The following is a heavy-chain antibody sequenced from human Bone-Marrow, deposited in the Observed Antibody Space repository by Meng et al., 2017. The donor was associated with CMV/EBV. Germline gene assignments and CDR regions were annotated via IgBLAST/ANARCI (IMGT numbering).Heavy chain of an antibody. D-gene: IGHD6-13*01. CDR2: ISGSGGST. J-gene: IGHJ4*02. Sequence: GGSLRLSCAASGFTFDDYGMSWVRQAPGKGLEWVSAISGSGGSTYYADSVKGRFTISRDNSKNTLYPQMNSLRAEDTAVYYCAKGALAAAGLIDYWGQGTLVTVSS. CDR1: GFTFDDYG. V-gene: IGHV3-23*01. CDR3: AKGALAAAGLIDY.